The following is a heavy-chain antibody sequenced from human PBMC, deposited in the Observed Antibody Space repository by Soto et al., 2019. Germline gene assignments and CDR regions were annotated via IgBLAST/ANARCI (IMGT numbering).Heavy chain of an antibody. D-gene: IGHD2-2*01. J-gene: IGHJ6*02. CDR2: IYPGDSDT. CDR1: GYSFTSYC. V-gene: IGHV5-51*01. Sequence: GASLKISCKGSGYSFTSYCIGWVRQMPGKGLEWMGIIYPGDSDTRYSPSFQGQVTISADKSISTAYLQWSSLKASDTAMYYCARHYCSSTSCYPVYYYYYGMDVWGQGTTVTVSS. CDR3: ARHYCSSTSCYPVYYYYYGMDV.